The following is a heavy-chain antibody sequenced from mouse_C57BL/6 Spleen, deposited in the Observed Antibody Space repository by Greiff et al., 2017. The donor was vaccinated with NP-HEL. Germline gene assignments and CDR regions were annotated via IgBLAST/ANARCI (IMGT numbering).Heavy chain of an antibody. CDR1: GYTFTDYY. CDR2: INPNNGGT. V-gene: IGHV1-26*01. Sequence: EVQLQQSGPELVKPGASVKISCKASGYTFTDYYMNWVKQSHGKSLEWIGDINPNNGGTSYNQKFKGKATLTVDKSSSTAYMELRSLTSEDSAVYDCARPSHYYGSSYGYFDVWGTGTTVTVSS. J-gene: IGHJ1*03. CDR3: ARPSHYYGSSYGYFDV. D-gene: IGHD1-1*01.